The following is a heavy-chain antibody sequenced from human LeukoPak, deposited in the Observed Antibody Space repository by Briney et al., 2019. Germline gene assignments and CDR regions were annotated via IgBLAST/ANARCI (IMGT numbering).Heavy chain of an antibody. CDR1: GGSFSGYY. Sequence: PSETLSLTCAVYGGSFSGYYWSWVRQPPGKGLEWIGEINHSGSTNYNPSLKSRVTISVDTSKNQFSLKLSSVTAADTAVYYCARGLRYFDWLSVANWFDPWGQGTLVTVSS. CDR2: INHSGST. J-gene: IGHJ5*02. CDR3: ARGLRYFDWLSVANWFDP. D-gene: IGHD3-9*01. V-gene: IGHV4-34*01.